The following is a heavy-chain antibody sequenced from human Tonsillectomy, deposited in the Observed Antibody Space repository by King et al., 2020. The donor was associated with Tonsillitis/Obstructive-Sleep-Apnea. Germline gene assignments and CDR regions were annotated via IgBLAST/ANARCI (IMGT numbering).Heavy chain of an antibody. CDR1: GFTFSSYA. CDR2: ISNNGGST. CDR3: VKAPLPLDILTGYYDPCYYNGIDV. D-gene: IGHD3-9*01. V-gene: IGHV3-64D*06. J-gene: IGHJ6*02. Sequence: VQLVESGGGSVQPGGSLRLSCSASGFTFSSYAMHWVRQAPGKGLEYVSAISNNGGSTYYADSVKGRFTISRDNSKNTLYLQMSSLRAEDTAVYYCVKAPLPLDILTGYYDPCYYNGIDVWGQGATVTVSS.